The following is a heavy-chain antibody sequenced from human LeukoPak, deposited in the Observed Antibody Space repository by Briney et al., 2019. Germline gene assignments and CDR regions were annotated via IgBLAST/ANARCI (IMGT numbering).Heavy chain of an antibody. CDR3: ARGLQLEKYYYYGMDV. Sequence: SETLSLTCTVSGGSISSYYWSWIRQPPGKGLEWIGYIYYSGSTNYNPSLKSRVTISVDTSKNQFSLKLSSVTAADTAVYYCARGLQLEKYYYYGMDVWGQGTTVTVSS. J-gene: IGHJ6*02. CDR2: IYYSGST. D-gene: IGHD1-1*01. CDR1: GGSISSYY. V-gene: IGHV4-59*01.